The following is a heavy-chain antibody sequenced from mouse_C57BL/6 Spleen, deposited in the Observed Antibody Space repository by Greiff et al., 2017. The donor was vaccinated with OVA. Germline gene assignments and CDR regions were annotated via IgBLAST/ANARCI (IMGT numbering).Heavy chain of an antibody. V-gene: IGHV7-3*01. CDR1: GFTFTDYY. Sequence: EVKLMESGGGLVQPGGSLSLSCAASGFTFTDYYMSWVRQPPGKALEWLGFIRNKANGYTTEYSASVKGRFTISRDNSQSILYLQMNALRAEDSATYYCARSSGGGFDYWGQGTTLTVSS. CDR2: IRNKANGYTT. J-gene: IGHJ2*01. CDR3: ARSSGGGFDY. D-gene: IGHD1-1*02.